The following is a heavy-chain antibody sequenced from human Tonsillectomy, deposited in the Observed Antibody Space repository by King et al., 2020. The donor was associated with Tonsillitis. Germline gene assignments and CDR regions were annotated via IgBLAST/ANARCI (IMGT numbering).Heavy chain of an antibody. CDR1: GFTFGDYA. CDR3: LRASGYYFDY. J-gene: IGHJ4*02. Sequence: VQLVESGGGLVQPGRSLRLSCTGSGFTFGDYAMSWFRQAPGKGLEWVGLIRSKAYGGTTEYAASVKGRFIISRDDSKSIADLQMNSLKSEDTAIYYCLRASGYYFDYWGQGTLVTVSS. CDR2: IRSKAYGGTT. V-gene: IGHV3-49*03.